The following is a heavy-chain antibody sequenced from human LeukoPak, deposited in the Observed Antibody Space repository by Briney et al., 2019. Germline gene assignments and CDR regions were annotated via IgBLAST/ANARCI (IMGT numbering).Heavy chain of an antibody. CDR1: GVSVSGYNYY. CDR2: IYYSGTT. J-gene: IGHJ3*01. D-gene: IGHD1-26*01. Sequence: SETLSLTCTVSGVSVSGYNYYWTWIRQPPGKGLEWIGCIYYSGTTNYNPSLKSRVTISIDTSKNQLSLKLSSVTAADTAVYYCAREWELGGQGTMVTVS. CDR3: AREWEL. V-gene: IGHV4-61*01.